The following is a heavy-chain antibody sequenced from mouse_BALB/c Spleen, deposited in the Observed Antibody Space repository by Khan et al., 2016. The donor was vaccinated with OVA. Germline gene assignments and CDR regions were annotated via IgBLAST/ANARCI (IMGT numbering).Heavy chain of an antibody. J-gene: IGHJ1*01. CDR1: GYTFTNYG. V-gene: IGHV9-1*02. CDR3: ARVASYWYFDV. Sequence: QIQLVQSGPELKKPGETVKISCKASGYTFTNYGMNWVKQAPGKGLKWMGWIYTYTGEPTYTDDFKGRFAFSLETSASTAYLQINNLKNEDMATYFCARVASYWYFDVWGAGTTVTVYS. CDR2: IYTYTGEP.